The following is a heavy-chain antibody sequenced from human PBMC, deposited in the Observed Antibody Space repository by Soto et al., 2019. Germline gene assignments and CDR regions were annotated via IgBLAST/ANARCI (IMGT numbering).Heavy chain of an antibody. CDR1: GFTFSSYW. V-gene: IGHV3-7*04. CDR3: ARDLTF. J-gene: IGHJ4*02. Sequence: GGSLRLSCTASGFTFSSYWMTWVRQAPGKGLERVANIKEDESEKNFVDNVGGRYTISRDNAKNTLYLQMNSLRAEDTAMYYCARDLTFWGQGT. CDR2: IKEDESEK.